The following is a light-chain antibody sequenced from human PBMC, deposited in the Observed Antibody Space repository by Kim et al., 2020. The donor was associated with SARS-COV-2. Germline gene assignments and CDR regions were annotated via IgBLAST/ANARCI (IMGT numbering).Light chain of an antibody. CDR2: SNN. CDR3: AAWDDSLNGRL. CDR1: RSNIGSNT. J-gene: IGLJ3*02. V-gene: IGLV1-44*01. Sequence: GQRVTISCSGSRSNIGSNTVNWYQQLPGTAPKLLIYSNNQRPSGVPDRFSGSKSGTSASLAISGLQSEDEADYYCAAWDDSLNGRLFGGGTKLTVL.